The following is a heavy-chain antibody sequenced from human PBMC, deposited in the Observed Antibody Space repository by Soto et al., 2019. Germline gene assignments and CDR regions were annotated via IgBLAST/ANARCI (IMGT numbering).Heavy chain of an antibody. D-gene: IGHD5-12*01. CDR3: ARGGVATIIDY. CDR1: GGTFSSYT. CDR2: IIPILGIA. J-gene: IGHJ4*02. Sequence: QVQLVQSGAEVKKPGSSVKVSCKASGGTFSSYTISWVRQAPGQGLEWMGRIIPILGIANYAQKFQGRVTXTXXKSTSTAYMELSSLRSEDTAVYYCARGGVATIIDYWGQGTLVTVSS. V-gene: IGHV1-69*02.